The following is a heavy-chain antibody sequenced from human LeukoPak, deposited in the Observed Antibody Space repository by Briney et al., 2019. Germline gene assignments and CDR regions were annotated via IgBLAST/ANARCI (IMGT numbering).Heavy chain of an antibody. CDR1: GCTFSSYS. Sequence: GGSLRLSCAASGCTFSSYSMNWVRQAPGKGLEWVSYISSSSSTIYYADSVKGRFTISRDNAKNSLYLQMNSLRAEDTAVYYCSRGTYYYDSSGYYYWGQGTLVTVSS. CDR3: SRGTYYYDSSGYYY. J-gene: IGHJ4*02. V-gene: IGHV3-48*01. CDR2: ISSSSSTI. D-gene: IGHD3-22*01.